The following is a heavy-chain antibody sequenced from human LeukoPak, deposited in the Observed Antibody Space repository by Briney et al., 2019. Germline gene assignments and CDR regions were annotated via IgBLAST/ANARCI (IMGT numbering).Heavy chain of an antibody. CDR1: GGSISSGDYY. D-gene: IGHD3-22*01. CDR3: ARGSSGYYSY. Sequence: PSETLSLTCTVSGGSISSGDYYWSWIRQPPGRGLECIGYIFYSGSTNYNPSLKSRVTISVDTSKNQLSLKLSSVTAADTAVYYCARGSSGYYSYWGQGTLVTVSS. V-gene: IGHV4-61*08. CDR2: IFYSGST. J-gene: IGHJ4*02.